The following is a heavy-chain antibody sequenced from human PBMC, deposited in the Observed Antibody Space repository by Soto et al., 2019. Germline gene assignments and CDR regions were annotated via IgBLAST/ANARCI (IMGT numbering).Heavy chain of an antibody. CDR3: AKDQGSSWYEIDY. CDR1: GFIFSSYA. Sequence: GSLRLSCAASGFIFSSYAMHWVRQAPGKGLEWVAVISFDGSYKYYADSVKGRFTISRDNSKNTLCLQMNSLRAEDTAVYYCAKDQGSSWYEIDYWGQGTLVTVSS. J-gene: IGHJ4*02. CDR2: ISFDGSYK. V-gene: IGHV3-30-3*01. D-gene: IGHD6-13*01.